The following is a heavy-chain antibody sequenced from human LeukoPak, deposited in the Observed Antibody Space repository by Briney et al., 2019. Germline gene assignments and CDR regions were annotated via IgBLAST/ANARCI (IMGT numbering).Heavy chain of an antibody. V-gene: IGHV1-2*02. CDR2: INPNSGGT. CDR3: AKGTYCSGANCYPSVYYYYYMDV. CDR1: GYTFTGYY. Sequence: ASVKVSCKASGYTFTGYYMHWVRQAPGQGLEWMGWINPNSGGTNYAQKFQGRVTMTRDTSISTAYMELSRLRSDDTAVYYCAKGTYCSGANCYPSVYYYYYMDVWGKGTTVTVSS. J-gene: IGHJ6*03. D-gene: IGHD2-15*01.